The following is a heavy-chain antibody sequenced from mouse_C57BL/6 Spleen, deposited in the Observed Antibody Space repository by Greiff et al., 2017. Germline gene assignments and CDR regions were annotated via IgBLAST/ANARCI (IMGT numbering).Heavy chain of an antibody. Sequence: QVQLQQPGAELVMPGASVKLSCKASGYTFTSYWMHWVKQRPGQGLEWIGEIDPSDSYTNYNQKFKGKSTLTVDKSSSTAYMQLISLTSEDSAVYYGASGSSYGYFDVWGTGTTVTVSS. D-gene: IGHD1-1*01. V-gene: IGHV1-69*01. CDR3: ASGSSYGYFDV. CDR2: IDPSDSYT. J-gene: IGHJ1*03. CDR1: GYTFTSYW.